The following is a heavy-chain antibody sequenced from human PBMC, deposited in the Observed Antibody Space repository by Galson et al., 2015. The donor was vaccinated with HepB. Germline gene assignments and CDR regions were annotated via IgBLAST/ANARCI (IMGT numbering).Heavy chain of an antibody. J-gene: IGHJ4*02. CDR3: AKDLGYSSSSPLDY. D-gene: IGHD6-6*01. CDR1: GFTFTSYA. CDR2: ISGSGGST. V-gene: IGHV3-23*01. Sequence: SLRLSCAASGFTFTSYAMSWVRQAPGKGLEWVSGISGSGGSTYYVDSVKGRFTISRDNSKNALYLQMNSLRAEDTAVYYCAKDLGYSSSSPLDYWGQGTLVTVSS.